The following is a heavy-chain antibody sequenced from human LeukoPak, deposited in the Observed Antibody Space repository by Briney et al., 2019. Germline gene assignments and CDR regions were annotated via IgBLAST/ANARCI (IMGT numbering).Heavy chain of an antibody. CDR3: ARRPSSQLPLDY. V-gene: IGHV4-59*01. CDR1: GGFISSYY. CDR2: IYYSGST. Sequence: SETLSLTCTVSGGFISSYYWSWIRQPPGKGLEWIGYIYYSGSTNYNPSLKSRVTISVDTSKNQFSLKLSSVTAADTAVYYCARRPSSQLPLDYWGQGTLVTVSS. J-gene: IGHJ4*02. D-gene: IGHD2-2*01.